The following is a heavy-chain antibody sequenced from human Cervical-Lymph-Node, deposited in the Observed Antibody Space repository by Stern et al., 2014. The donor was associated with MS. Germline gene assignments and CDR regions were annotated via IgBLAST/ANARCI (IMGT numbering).Heavy chain of an antibody. CDR1: GGSISSSSYY. D-gene: IGHD6-13*01. CDR3: ARHRSSSPGDFDY. CDR2: IYYSGST. Sequence: QLQLQESGPGLVKPSETLSLTCTVSGGSISSSSYYWGWIRQPPGKGLEWIGSIYYSGSTYYNPSLKSRVTISVDTSKNQFSWKLSSVTAADKAVYYCARHRSSSPGDFDYWGQGTLVTVSS. V-gene: IGHV4-39*01. J-gene: IGHJ4*02.